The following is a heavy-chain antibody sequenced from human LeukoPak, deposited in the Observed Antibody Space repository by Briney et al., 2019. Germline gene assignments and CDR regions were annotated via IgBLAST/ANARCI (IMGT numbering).Heavy chain of an antibody. Sequence: PGGSLRLSCAASGFTFSSYWMHWARQAPGKGLVWVSRINSEGSSTSYADSVKGRFTISRDNAKNTLYLQMNSLRAEDTAVYYCAKLLPSIAAFDYWGRGTLVTVSS. CDR3: AKLLPSIAAFDY. D-gene: IGHD6-6*01. CDR2: INSEGSST. J-gene: IGHJ4*02. V-gene: IGHV3-74*01. CDR1: GFTFSSYW.